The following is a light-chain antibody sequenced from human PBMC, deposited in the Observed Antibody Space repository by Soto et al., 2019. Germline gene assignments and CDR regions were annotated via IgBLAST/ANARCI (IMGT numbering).Light chain of an antibody. CDR3: NSYTISTTYV. V-gene: IGLV2-14*03. CDR2: GVT. Sequence: QSALTQPASVSGSPGQSITISCTGSSSDVGHSNHVSWYQQHPGKAPKLIIYGVTNRPSGISNRFSASKSGSTASLTISGLQPEDEADYYCNSYTISTTYVFGTGTKVTVL. CDR1: SSDVGHSNH. J-gene: IGLJ1*01.